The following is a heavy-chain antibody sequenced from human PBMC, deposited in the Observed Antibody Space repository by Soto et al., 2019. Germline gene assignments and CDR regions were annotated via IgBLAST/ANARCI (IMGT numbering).Heavy chain of an antibody. CDR3: ARDNGDLRFDY. CDR2: IWYDGGNK. Sequence: GGSLRLSCAASGFTFSSYGMHWFRQAPGKGLEWVAVIWYDGGNKYYADSVKGRFTISRDNSKNTLYLQMNSLRAEDTAVYYCARDNGDLRFDYWGQGTLVTVSS. CDR1: GFTFSSYG. J-gene: IGHJ4*02. V-gene: IGHV3-33*01. D-gene: IGHD4-17*01.